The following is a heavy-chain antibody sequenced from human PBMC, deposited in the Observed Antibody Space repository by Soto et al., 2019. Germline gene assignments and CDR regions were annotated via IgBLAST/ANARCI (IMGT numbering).Heavy chain of an antibody. V-gene: IGHV4-30-4*01. CDR3: ARMTSVNSYYFDY. Sequence: QVQLQESGPGLVKPSQTLSLTCTVSGVSISSPDSFWSWIRQSPGEDLEWIGFISYSGSTSYDPSRKSRVAISLDTSKNQFSLEVTSVTAADTAIYYCARMTSVNSYYFDYWGQGTLVTVSS. D-gene: IGHD4-17*01. J-gene: IGHJ4*02. CDR2: ISYSGST. CDR1: GVSISSPDSF.